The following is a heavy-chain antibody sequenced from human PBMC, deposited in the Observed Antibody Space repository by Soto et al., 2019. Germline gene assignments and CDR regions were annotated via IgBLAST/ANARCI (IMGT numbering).Heavy chain of an antibody. Sequence: PGGSLRLSCAASGFTFSDYYMSWIRQAPGKGLEWVSYISSSSSYTNYADSVKGRFTISRDNAKNSLYLQMNSLRAEDTAVYYCARDRAKDTAMVNVFDYWGHGTLVTVSS. CDR2: ISSSSSYT. D-gene: IGHD5-18*01. J-gene: IGHJ4*01. V-gene: IGHV3-11*06. CDR1: GFTFSDYY. CDR3: ARDRAKDTAMVNVFDY.